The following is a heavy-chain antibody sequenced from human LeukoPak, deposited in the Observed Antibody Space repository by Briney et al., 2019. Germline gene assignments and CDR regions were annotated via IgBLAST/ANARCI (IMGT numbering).Heavy chain of an antibody. V-gene: IGHV4-31*03. D-gene: IGHD4-17*01. Sequence: SQTLSLTCTVSGGSISSGGYYWHWIRQHPGKGLEWIGYIYYSGTTYYNPSLKSRLTISVDTSKNQFSLKLRSVTAADTAVYYCARGPDYGAFEYGGQGTLVTVSS. CDR2: IYYSGTT. CDR3: ARGPDYGAFEY. CDR1: GGSISSGGYY. J-gene: IGHJ4*02.